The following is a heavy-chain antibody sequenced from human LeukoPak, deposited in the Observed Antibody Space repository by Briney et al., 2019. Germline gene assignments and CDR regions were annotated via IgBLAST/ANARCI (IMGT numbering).Heavy chain of an antibody. D-gene: IGHD3-22*01. CDR3: AKDLPFLYYDSSGYYPT. Sequence: GGSLRLSCAASGFTFSNYAMSWVRQAPGKGLEWVSVISGSGTSTYYADSVRGRFTISRDNSKNTLCLQMNSLRAEDTAVYYCAKDLPFLYYDSSGYYPTWGQGTLVTVSS. CDR2: ISGSGTST. V-gene: IGHV3-23*01. CDR1: GFTFSNYA. J-gene: IGHJ5*02.